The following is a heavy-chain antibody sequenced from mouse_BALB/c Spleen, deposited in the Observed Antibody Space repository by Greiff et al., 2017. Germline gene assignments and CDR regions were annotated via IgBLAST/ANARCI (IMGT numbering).Heavy chain of an antibody. CDR2: INPSTGYT. V-gene: IGHV1-7*01. CDR3: ATYDYDGGGY. D-gene: IGHD2-4*01. Sequence: QVQLQQSGAELAKPGASVKMSCKASGYTFTSYWMHWVKQRPGQGLEWIGYINPSTGYTEYNQKFKDKATLTADKSSSTAYMQLSSLTSEDSAVYYCATYDYDGGGYWGQGTTLTVSS. J-gene: IGHJ2*01. CDR1: GYTFTSYW.